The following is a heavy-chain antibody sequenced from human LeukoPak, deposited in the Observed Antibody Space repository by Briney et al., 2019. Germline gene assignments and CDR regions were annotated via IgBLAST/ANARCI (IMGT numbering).Heavy chain of an antibody. CDR3: ARGVAVAGTIYFGY. Sequence: PGGSLRLSCAASGFTVSSKYMSWVRQAPGKGLEWVSVIHSGGSTYYADSVKGRFTISRDNSKNTLYIQMNSLRAEDTAVYYCARGVAVAGTIYFGYWGQGTLVTVSS. D-gene: IGHD6-19*01. J-gene: IGHJ4*02. CDR2: IHSGGST. V-gene: IGHV3-53*01. CDR1: GFTVSSKY.